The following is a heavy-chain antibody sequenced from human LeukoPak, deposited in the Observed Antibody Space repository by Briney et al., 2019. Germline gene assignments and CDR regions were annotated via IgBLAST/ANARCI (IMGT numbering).Heavy chain of an antibody. CDR3: AKDALKYYYDSSGYSYYYYMDV. J-gene: IGHJ6*03. D-gene: IGHD3-22*01. CDR2: IRYDGSNK. Sequence: PGGSLRLSCAASGFTFSSYGMHWVRQAPGKELEWVAFIRYDGSNKYYADSVKGRFTISRDNSKNTLYLQMNSLRAEDTAVYYCAKDALKYYYDSSGYSYYYYMDVWGKGTTVTISS. V-gene: IGHV3-30*02. CDR1: GFTFSSYG.